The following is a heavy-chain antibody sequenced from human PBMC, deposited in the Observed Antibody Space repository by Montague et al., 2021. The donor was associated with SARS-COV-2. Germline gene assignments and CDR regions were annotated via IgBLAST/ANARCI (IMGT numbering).Heavy chain of an antibody. CDR2: VNHSGST. V-gene: IGHV4-34*01. J-gene: IGHJ3*02. CDR1: GGSFSGYY. D-gene: IGHD3-3*01. CDR3: ARGQVTIFGVLIMLPAAGALDI. Sequence: SETLSLTCAVYGGSFSGYYWSWIRQPPGKGLEWIGEVNHSGSTNYNPSLKSRVTISVDTSKNQFSLKMNSVSAADTAVYYCARGQVTIFGVLIMLPAAGALDIWGRGTVASVSS.